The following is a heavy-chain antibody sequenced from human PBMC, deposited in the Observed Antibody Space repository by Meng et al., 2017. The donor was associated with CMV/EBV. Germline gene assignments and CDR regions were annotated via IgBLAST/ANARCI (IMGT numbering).Heavy chain of an antibody. CDR3: DILYDFWSCYWVADV. Sequence: SVKVSCKASGGTFSSYAISWVRQAPGQGLEWMGGIIPIFGTANYAQKFQGRVTITTDESTSTAYMELSRLRSDDTAVYYCDILYDFWSCYWVADVWGQETKVTVSS. V-gene: IGHV1-69*05. J-gene: IGHJ6*02. CDR1: GGTFSSYA. CDR2: IIPIFGTA. D-gene: IGHD3-3*01.